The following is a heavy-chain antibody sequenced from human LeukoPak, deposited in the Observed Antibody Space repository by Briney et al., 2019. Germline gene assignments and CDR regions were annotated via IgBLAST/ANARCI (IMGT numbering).Heavy chain of an antibody. CDR2: IIPIFGTA. V-gene: IGHV1-69*01. Sequence: SVKVSCKASGGTFSSYAVSWVRQAPGQGLEWMGGIIPIFGTANYAQKFQGRVTITADESTSTAYMELSSLRSEDTAVYYCAVGEFWSGYYSIDYWGQGTLVTVSS. CDR1: GGTFSSYA. D-gene: IGHD3-3*01. CDR3: AVGEFWSGYYSIDY. J-gene: IGHJ4*02.